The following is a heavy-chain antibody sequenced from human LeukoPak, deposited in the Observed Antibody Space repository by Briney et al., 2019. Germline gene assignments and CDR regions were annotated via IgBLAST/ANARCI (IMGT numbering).Heavy chain of an antibody. CDR3: ARDPPYGMDV. CDR1: GGSISSYY. V-gene: IGHV4-59*01. CDR2: IYYSGST. J-gene: IGHJ6*02. Sequence: PSETLSLTCTVSGGSISSYYWSWIRQPPGKGLEWIGYIYYSGSTNYNPSLKRRVTISVDTSKNQFSLKLSSVTAADTAVYYCARDPPYGMDVWGQGTTVTISS.